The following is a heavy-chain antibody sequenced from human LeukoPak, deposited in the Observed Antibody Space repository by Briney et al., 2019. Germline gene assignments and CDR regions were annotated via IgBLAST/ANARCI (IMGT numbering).Heavy chain of an antibody. CDR2: IYYSGST. Sequence: SETLSLTRNVSGASVSTRGFCLHWIRQPPGKGLEWIGYIYYSGSTNYNPSLKSRVTISVDTSKNQFSLKLSSVTAADTAVYYCARTGPTHYDSSGLNAFDIWGQGTMVTVSS. CDR1: GASVSTRGFC. CDR3: ARTGPTHYDSSGLNAFDI. J-gene: IGHJ3*02. V-gene: IGHV4-61*08. D-gene: IGHD3-22*01.